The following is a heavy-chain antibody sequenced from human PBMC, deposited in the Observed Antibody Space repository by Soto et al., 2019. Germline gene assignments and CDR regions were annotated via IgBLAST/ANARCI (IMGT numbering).Heavy chain of an antibody. CDR2: IYYSGST. CDR3: ARVAPLGDFWSEGNWFDP. CDR1: GGSISSYY. J-gene: IGHJ5*02. Sequence: SETLSLTCTVSGGSISSYYWSWIRQPPGKGLEWIGYIYYSGSTNYNPSLKSRVTISVDTSKNQFSLKLSSVTAADTAVYYCARVAPLGDFWSEGNWFDPWGQGTLVTVSS. D-gene: IGHD3-3*01. V-gene: IGHV4-59*01.